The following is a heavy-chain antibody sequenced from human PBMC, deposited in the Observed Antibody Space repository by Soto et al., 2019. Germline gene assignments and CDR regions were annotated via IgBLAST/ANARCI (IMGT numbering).Heavy chain of an antibody. CDR2: ISDGGGGT. V-gene: IGHV3-23*01. CDR3: AKDGLRRDAFDV. J-gene: IGHJ3*01. D-gene: IGHD3-10*01. Sequence: EVQLLESGGGLVQPGGSLILSCAASGFTFIDYAMSWVRQAPGKGLEWVSAISDGGGGTFYADSVKGRFTISRDNSKNVLYIQMKRLRAEDTAVYYCAKDGLRRDAFDVWGQGTMVTVSS. CDR1: GFTFIDYA.